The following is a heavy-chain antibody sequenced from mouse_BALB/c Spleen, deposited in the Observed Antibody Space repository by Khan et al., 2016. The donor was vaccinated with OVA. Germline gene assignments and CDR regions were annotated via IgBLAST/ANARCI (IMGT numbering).Heavy chain of an antibody. CDR3: ARQPGYYVWSAMDY. CDR2: ISSGGSYT. D-gene: IGHD2-3*01. Sequence: EVELVESGGDLVKPGGSLKLSCAASGFTFSSYGMSWVRQTPDKRLEWVAAISSGGSYTYYPDSLKGRFTISRDNAKNTLYLQMSSLKSEDTAMYYCARQPGYYVWSAMDYWGQGTSVTVSS. V-gene: IGHV5-6*01. J-gene: IGHJ4*01. CDR1: GFTFSSYG.